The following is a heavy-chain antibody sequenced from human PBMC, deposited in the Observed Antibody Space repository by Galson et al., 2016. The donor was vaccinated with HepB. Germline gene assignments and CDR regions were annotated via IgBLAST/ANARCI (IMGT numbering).Heavy chain of an antibody. Sequence: SVKVSCKASGGTFTTYAIIWVRQAPGQGLEWMGRVAPAVGVTYYAQKFQDRVTLTADKSTGTAYMELSSLTYDDTAVYYCTGAALDYWGQGTLVTVSS. D-gene: IGHD2-15*01. J-gene: IGHJ4*02. CDR1: GGTFTTYA. CDR2: VAPAVGVT. CDR3: TGAALDY. V-gene: IGHV1-69*04.